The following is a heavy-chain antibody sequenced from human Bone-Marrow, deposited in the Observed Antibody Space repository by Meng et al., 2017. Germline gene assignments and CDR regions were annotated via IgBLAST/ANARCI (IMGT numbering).Heavy chain of an antibody. D-gene: IGHD3-22*01. V-gene: IGHV3-9*01. CDR2: ISWNSGSI. CDR3: AKDYYDHATALDY. CDR1: GFTFDDYA. J-gene: IGHJ4*02. Sequence: SLKISCAASGFTFDDYAMHWVRQAPGKGLEWVSGISWNSGSIGYADFVKGRFTISRDNAKNSLYLQMNSLRAEDTALYYCAKDYYDHATALDYWGQGTLVTVSS.